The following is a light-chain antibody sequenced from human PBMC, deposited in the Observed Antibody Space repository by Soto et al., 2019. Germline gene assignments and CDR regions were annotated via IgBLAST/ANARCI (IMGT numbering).Light chain of an antibody. Sequence: IGLTQSPATLSLSQGERATLSCRTSQSVSSDHLAWYQQKPGQAPRLLIYDASNRATGIPARFSGSGSGTDFTLTISSLEPEDFAVYYCQQRSNWPPAAFGQGTRLEIK. J-gene: IGKJ5*01. CDR3: QQRSNWPPAA. V-gene: IGKV3-11*01. CDR1: QSVSSD. CDR2: DAS.